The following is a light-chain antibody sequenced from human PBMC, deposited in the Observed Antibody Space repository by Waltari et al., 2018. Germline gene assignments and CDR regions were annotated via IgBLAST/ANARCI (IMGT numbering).Light chain of an antibody. CDR3: QQYAISPT. CDR2: GAS. CDR1: QSVSSNY. Sequence: EIVLTQSPGTLSLSPGERATLTCRASQSVSSNYLAWYQQKPGQTPWLLIYGASSRATGTPDRFSGSGSGTYFTLTINRLEPEDFAMYYCQQYAISPTFGQGTKLEIK. J-gene: IGKJ2*01. V-gene: IGKV3-20*01.